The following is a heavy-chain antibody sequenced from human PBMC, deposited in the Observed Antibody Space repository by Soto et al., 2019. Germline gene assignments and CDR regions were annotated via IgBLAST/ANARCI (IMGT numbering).Heavy chain of an antibody. J-gene: IGHJ6*02. V-gene: IGHV3-7*04. D-gene: IGHD2-2*01. CDR3: ARGTPYCTSTSCSPSYSYGMDV. CDR2: IKEDGSER. Sequence: EVQLVESGGGLVQPGGSLRLSCAASGFTFSNYWMSWVRQAPGKGLEWVANIKEDGSERYFVDSVKGRFIISRDNAKNSLYLQMNSLRAEDTAVYYCARGTPYCTSTSCSPSYSYGMDVWGQGTTVTVSS. CDR1: GFTFSNYW.